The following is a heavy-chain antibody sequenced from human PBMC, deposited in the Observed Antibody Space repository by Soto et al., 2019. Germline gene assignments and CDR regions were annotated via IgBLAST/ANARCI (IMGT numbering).Heavy chain of an antibody. J-gene: IGHJ2*01. Sequence: EVQLVETGGGLIQPGGSLRLSCAASGFTVSSNYMGWVRQAPGKGLEWVSVIYSGGSTYYADSVKGRFTISRDNSKNTLYLQMNSLRAEDTAVYYCAGPSSGWSAHTGPGYFDLWGRGTLVTVSS. V-gene: IGHV3-53*02. CDR2: IYSGGST. D-gene: IGHD6-19*01. CDR1: GFTVSSNY. CDR3: AGPSSGWSAHTGPGYFDL.